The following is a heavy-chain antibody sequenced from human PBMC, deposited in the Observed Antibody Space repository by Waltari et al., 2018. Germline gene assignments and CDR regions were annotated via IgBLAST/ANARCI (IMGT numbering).Heavy chain of an antibody. V-gene: IGHV3-7*03. J-gene: IGHJ6*02. Sequence: DVHLVESGGGLVQPGGSLRLSCAASGFTFSSHWMSWVRQAPGKGLQNVASIKKDASKKYYLDSVKGRFTISRDNAESSLSLQMNSLRAEDTAIYYCARYDLRTPWDGMDVWGQGTTVTVSS. CDR1: GFTFSSHW. D-gene: IGHD3-3*01. CDR3: ARYDLRTPWDGMDV. CDR2: IKKDASKK.